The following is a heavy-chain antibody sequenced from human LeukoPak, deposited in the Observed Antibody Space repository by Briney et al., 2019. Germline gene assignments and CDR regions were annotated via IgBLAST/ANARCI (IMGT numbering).Heavy chain of an antibody. D-gene: IGHD3-3*01. CDR3: ARDGDQIFGVVIPSYGMDV. Sequence: ASVKVSCKASGGTFSSYAISWVRQAPGRGLEWMGWINPNSGGTNYAQKFQGWVTMTRDTSISTAYMELSRLRSDDTAVYYCARDGDQIFGVVIPSYGMDVWGQGTTVTVSS. CDR1: GGTFSSYA. CDR2: INPNSGGT. V-gene: IGHV1-2*04. J-gene: IGHJ6*02.